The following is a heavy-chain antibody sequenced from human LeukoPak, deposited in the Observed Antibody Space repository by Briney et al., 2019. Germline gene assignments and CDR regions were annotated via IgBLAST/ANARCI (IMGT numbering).Heavy chain of an antibody. CDR3: AKAYRGIAVAGTVY. J-gene: IGHJ4*02. D-gene: IGHD6-19*01. V-gene: IGHV3-23*01. Sequence: GGTLRLSCAASGFTFSGYGMSWVRQAPGKGLKWVSAISGSGGSTYYADSVKGRITISRDNSKNTLYLQMNSLRAEDTAVYYCAKAYRGIAVAGTVYWGQGTLVTVSS. CDR2: ISGSGGST. CDR1: GFTFSGYG.